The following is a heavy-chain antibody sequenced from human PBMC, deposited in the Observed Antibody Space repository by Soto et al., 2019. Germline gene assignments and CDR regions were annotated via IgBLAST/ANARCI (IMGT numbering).Heavy chain of an antibody. D-gene: IGHD2-21*02. Sequence: QVYLVQSGAEVKKPGSSVKISCKASGGIFSSNTINWVRQAAGQGLEWMGGIIPLFGTANYAEKFQGRVPITADKSTKTEYMALTSLRSEDTAVYYCASKAACGGDCYAFDSWGQGTLVTVSS. J-gene: IGHJ4*02. CDR2: IIPLFGTA. CDR1: GGIFSSNT. CDR3: ASKAACGGDCYAFDS. V-gene: IGHV1-69*06.